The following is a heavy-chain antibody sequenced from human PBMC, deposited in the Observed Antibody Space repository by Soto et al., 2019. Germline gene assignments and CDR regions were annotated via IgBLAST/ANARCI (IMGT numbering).Heavy chain of an antibody. J-gene: IGHJ4*02. CDR1: GFTFGTYW. D-gene: IGHD1-1*01. V-gene: IGHV3-7*03. Sequence: GGSLRLSCAASGFTFGTYWMTWVRQAPGKGLEWVANMDEDGSQTFYVDSVKGRFAISRDNAKNSLYLQMNSLRAEDTAVYYCARDPGRSFDYWGQGSLVTVSS. CDR2: MDEDGSQT. CDR3: ARDPGRSFDY.